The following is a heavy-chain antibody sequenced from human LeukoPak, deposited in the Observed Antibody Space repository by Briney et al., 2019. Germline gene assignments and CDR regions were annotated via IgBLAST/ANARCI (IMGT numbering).Heavy chain of an antibody. D-gene: IGHD3-22*01. CDR3: AKYYYDSL. V-gene: IGHV3-74*01. CDR1: GFTFSSYW. Sequence: GGSLRLSCAASGFTFSSYWMHWVRQARGKGLVWVSRISTDGFSTIYADSVKGRFTISRDNAKNTLYLQMSSLRAEDTAVYYCAKYYYDSLWGQGTLVTVSS. J-gene: IGHJ4*02. CDR2: ISTDGFST.